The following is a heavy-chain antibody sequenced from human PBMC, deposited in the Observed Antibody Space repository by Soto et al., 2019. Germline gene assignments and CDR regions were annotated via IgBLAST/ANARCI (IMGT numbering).Heavy chain of an antibody. CDR3: AHVYGGYDNFDY. J-gene: IGHJ4*02. CDR2: IYWDDDK. V-gene: IGHV2-5*02. Sequence: QITLKESGPPLVKPTQTLTLTCTFPGFPPSTSGVGLGWIRQPPGKALEWLALIYWDDDKRYSPSLKSRLTITKDTSKNQVVLTMTNMDPVDTATYYCAHVYGGYDNFDYWGQGTLVTVSS. CDR1: GFPPSTSGVG. D-gene: IGHD5-12*01.